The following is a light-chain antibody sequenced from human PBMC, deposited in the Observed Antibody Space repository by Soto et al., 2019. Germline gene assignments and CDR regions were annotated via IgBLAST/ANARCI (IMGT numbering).Light chain of an antibody. CDR3: QQSCRSPYT. Sequence: IQLTQSPSSLSASVGDRVTVTCRASQNINIYLNWYQQKPGKAPTLLIYGASSLQSGVPSRFSGGGSRTDFTLTISSLQAEDFATYYCQQSCRSPYTFGQGTRLEI. J-gene: IGKJ2*01. CDR1: QNINIY. V-gene: IGKV1-39*01. CDR2: GAS.